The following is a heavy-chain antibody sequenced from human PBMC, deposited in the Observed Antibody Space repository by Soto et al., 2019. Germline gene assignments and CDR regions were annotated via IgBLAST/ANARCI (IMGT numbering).Heavy chain of an antibody. Sequence: PSETLSLTCTVSGGSISSSSYYWGWIRQPPGKGLEWIGRIYYSGSTYYTPSLKSRVTISVDTSKNQFSLKLSSVTAADTAVYYCARHGPAAGQEWFDPWGQGTLVTVSS. CDR3: ARHGPAAGQEWFDP. V-gene: IGHV4-39*01. D-gene: IGHD6-13*01. CDR1: GGSISSSSYY. J-gene: IGHJ5*02. CDR2: IYYSGST.